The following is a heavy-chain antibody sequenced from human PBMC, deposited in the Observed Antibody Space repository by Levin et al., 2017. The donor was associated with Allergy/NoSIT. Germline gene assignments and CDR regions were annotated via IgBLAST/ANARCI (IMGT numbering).Heavy chain of an antibody. CDR2: IYYSGST. Sequence: GSLRLSCTVSGGSISSSNYFWGWIRQPPGKGLEWIGTIYYSGSTYYNPSLKSRVTISVDTSKNQFSLKLRSVTAADTAVYYCASLKKDIAAADFNWFDPWGQGTLVTVSS. D-gene: IGHD6-13*01. CDR3: ASLKKDIAAADFNWFDP. CDR1: GGSISSSNYF. V-gene: IGHV4-39*01. J-gene: IGHJ5*02.